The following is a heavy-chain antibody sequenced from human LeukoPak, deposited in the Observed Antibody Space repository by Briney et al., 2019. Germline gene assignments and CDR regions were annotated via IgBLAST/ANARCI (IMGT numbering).Heavy chain of an antibody. J-gene: IGHJ4*02. CDR1: GGSISSYY. Sequence: SETLSLTCTVSGGSISSYYWSWIRQPPGKGLKWIGYIYYSGSTNYNPSLKSRVTISVDTSKKQFSLKLSSVTAADTAVYYCARGPHVVYGYSYGIDYWGQGTLVTVSS. CDR3: ARGPHVVYGYSYGIDY. D-gene: IGHD5-18*01. V-gene: IGHV4-59*12. CDR2: IYYSGST.